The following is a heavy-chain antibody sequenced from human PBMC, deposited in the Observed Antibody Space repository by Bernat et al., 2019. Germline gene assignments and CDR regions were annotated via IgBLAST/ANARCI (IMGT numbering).Heavy chain of an antibody. Sequence: EVQLVQSGAEVKKPGESLKLSCQVSGYSFTSYWIGWVRQMPGKGLEWMGNIYPGDSDTTYSPSFQGQVTISVDNSINTAYLQWSSLKASDSAMYYWVRPVYSSSDAFDIWGRGTMVTVSS. CDR1: GYSFTSYW. CDR3: VRPVYSSSDAFDI. CDR2: IYPGDSDT. J-gene: IGHJ3*02. V-gene: IGHV5-51*01. D-gene: IGHD6-6*01.